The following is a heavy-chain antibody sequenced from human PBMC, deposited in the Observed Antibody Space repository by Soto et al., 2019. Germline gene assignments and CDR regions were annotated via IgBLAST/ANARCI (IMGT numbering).Heavy chain of an antibody. J-gene: IGHJ4*02. D-gene: IGHD6-13*01. V-gene: IGHV1-46*01. CDR2: INPNGGST. CDR1: GYIFTNYY. Sequence: VQLMQSGAEVKKPGASVKLSCEASGYIFTNYYIHWVRQAPGQGLEWVAIINPNGGSTNYAQKFQDRVTLTRDTSTSTVYMELSSLRSEDTAIYYCARGLAAGDYWGQGTLVTVSS. CDR3: ARGLAAGDY.